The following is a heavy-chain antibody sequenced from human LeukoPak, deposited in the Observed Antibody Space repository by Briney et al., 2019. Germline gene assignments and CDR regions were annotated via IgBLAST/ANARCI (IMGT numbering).Heavy chain of an antibody. J-gene: IGHJ4*02. CDR3: ARDMEMATISGFDY. V-gene: IGHV3-74*03. CDR2: INGDGSST. D-gene: IGHD5-24*01. Sequence: PGGSLRLSCAASGFTFSSYAMSWVRQAPGKGLVWVSRINGDGSSTTYADSVKGRFTTSRDNAKNTLYLQMNSLRAEDTAVYYCARDMEMATISGFDYWGQGTLVTVSS. CDR1: GFTFSSYA.